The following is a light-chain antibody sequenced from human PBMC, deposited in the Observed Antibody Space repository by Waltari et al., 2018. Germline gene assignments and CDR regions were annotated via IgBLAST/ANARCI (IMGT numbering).Light chain of an antibody. V-gene: IGKV3-20*01. CDR1: HSLGRS. CDR2: DIS. CDR3: QKYERLPAT. J-gene: IGKJ1*01. Sequence: IVLTQSPGTLSLSLGDRATLSCRARHSLGRSLVWYQPRPGQAPRLLIYDISRRATGIPARLRGSGYGTDFSLTISRLEPEDFAVYYCQKYERLPATFGQGTTVEIK.